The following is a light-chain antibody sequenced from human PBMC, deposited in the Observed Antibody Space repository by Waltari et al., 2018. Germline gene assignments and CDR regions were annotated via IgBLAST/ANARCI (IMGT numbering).Light chain of an antibody. CDR3: CSYVGSNIYWV. CDR1: SSYVGGYNY. CDR2: DIN. Sequence: QSALTQPRSVSGSPGQSVTISCPGTSSYVGGYNYVSWYQQPPDKSPKLIIYDINKRPSGVPDRFSGSKSGNTASLTISGLQAEDEADYYCCSYVGSNIYWVFGGGTKLTVL. J-gene: IGLJ3*02. V-gene: IGLV2-11*01.